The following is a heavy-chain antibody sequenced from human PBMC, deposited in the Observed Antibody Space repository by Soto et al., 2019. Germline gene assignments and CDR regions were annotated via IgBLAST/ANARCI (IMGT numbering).Heavy chain of an antibody. Sequence: QVQLQESGPGLVKPSETLSLICAVSGDFISPFYWGWIRQPPGKGLEWIGYVYYTGSTNYNPSLKSRVTISVDASKNQFSLELSSVTAADTAVYYCARGRTKRNYSDSSGDYYYYFDYWGQGALVTVSS. CDR1: GDFISPFY. J-gene: IGHJ4*02. V-gene: IGHV4-59*01. D-gene: IGHD3-22*01. CDR3: ARGRTKRNYSDSSGDYYYYFDY. CDR2: VYYTGST.